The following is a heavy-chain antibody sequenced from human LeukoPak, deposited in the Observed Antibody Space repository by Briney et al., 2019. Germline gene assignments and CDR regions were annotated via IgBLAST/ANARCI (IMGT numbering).Heavy chain of an antibody. Sequence: GGSLRLSCAASGFTFSSYAMSWVRQAPGKGLEWVSAISGSGGSTYYADSVKGRFTISRDNSKNTLYLQMNSLGAEDTAVYYCAKGGYGDYFDYYYGMDVWGQGTTVTVSS. D-gene: IGHD4-17*01. CDR1: GFTFSSYA. V-gene: IGHV3-23*01. CDR2: ISGSGGST. J-gene: IGHJ6*02. CDR3: AKGGYGDYFDYYYGMDV.